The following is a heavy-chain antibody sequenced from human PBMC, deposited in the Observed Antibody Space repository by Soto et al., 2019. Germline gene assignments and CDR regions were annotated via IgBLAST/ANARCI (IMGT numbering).Heavy chain of an antibody. CDR3: ARNYGPGYTFDY. D-gene: IGHD3-10*01. CDR2: INHTGST. CDR1: GGSFSGYY. V-gene: IGHV4-34*01. Sequence: SETLSLTCAAYGGSFSGYYWSWIRQPPGKGLEWIGEINHTGSTNCNPSLKSRVTISIDRSKNQFSLKLSSVTAADTAVYYCARNYGPGYTFDYWGQGTLVTVSS. J-gene: IGHJ4*02.